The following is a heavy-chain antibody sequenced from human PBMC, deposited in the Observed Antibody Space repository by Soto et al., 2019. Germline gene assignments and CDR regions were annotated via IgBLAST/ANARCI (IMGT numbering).Heavy chain of an antibody. J-gene: IGHJ6*02. CDR3: ARADCTGAYCYSWPFNYGVDV. CDR1: GFTFNTYG. CDR2: IWYDGSNK. Sequence: QVQLVESGGGVVQPGGSLRLSCTTSGFTFNTYGMHWVRQAPGKGLEWVAIIWYDGSNKYYADSVKGRFTISRENSKNTLYLQMNSLRAEDTALYYCARADCTGAYCYSWPFNYGVDVWGQGTTVTVS. D-gene: IGHD2-15*01. V-gene: IGHV3-33*08.